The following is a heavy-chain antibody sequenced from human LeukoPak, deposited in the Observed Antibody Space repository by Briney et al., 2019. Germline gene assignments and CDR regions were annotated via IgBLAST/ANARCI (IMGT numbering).Heavy chain of an antibody. CDR3: ARGRATGYVDY. D-gene: IGHD3-9*01. CDR2: IYYSGST. CDR1: GGSISSGGYY. J-gene: IGHJ4*02. V-gene: IGHV4-31*03. Sequence: SETLSLTCTVSGGSISSGGYYWSWIRQHPGKGLEWIGYIYYSGSTYYNPSLKSRVTISVDTSKNQFSLKLSSVTAADTAVCYCARGRATGYVDYWGQGTLVTVSS.